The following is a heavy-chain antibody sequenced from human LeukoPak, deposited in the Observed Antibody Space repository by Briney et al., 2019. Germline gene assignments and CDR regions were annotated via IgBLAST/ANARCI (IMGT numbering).Heavy chain of an antibody. V-gene: IGHV3-23*01. CDR2: ISGSGGST. D-gene: IGHD5-24*01. Sequence: GSLRLSCAASGFTFSSYAMSWVRQAPGKGLEWVSAISGSGGSTYYADSVKGRFTISRDNSKNTLYLQMNSLRAEDTAVYYCARERDGSYYFDYWGQGTLVTVSS. J-gene: IGHJ4*02. CDR3: ARERDGSYYFDY. CDR1: GFTFSSYA.